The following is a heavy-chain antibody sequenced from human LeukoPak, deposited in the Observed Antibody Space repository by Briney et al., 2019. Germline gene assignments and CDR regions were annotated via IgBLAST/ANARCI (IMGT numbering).Heavy chain of an antibody. D-gene: IGHD5-18*01. J-gene: IGHJ5*02. V-gene: IGHV5-51*01. CDR2: IYPGDSDT. CDR1: GYSFTSYW. CDR3: ARGDTAMVKDDWFDP. Sequence: GESLKISCKGSGYSFTSYWIGWVRQMPGKGLEWMGIIYPGDSDTRYSPSFQGQVTISADKSISTAYLQWSSLKASDTAMYYCARGDTAMVKDDWFDPWGQGTLVTVSS.